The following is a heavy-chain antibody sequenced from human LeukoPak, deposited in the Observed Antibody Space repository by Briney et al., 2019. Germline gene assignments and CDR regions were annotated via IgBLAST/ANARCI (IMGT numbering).Heavy chain of an antibody. CDR1: GFTFNIFW. CDR3: AIDQNNLFDY. CDR2: IKRDGSEK. Sequence: PGGSLRLSCAASGFTFNIFWMSWVRQAPGKGLEWVANIKRDGSEKYYVDSVKGRFTISRDNAKNSLYLQMNSLRAEDTAIYYCAIDQNNLFDYWGQGTLVTVSP. V-gene: IGHV3-7*05. J-gene: IGHJ4*02. D-gene: IGHD2/OR15-2a*01.